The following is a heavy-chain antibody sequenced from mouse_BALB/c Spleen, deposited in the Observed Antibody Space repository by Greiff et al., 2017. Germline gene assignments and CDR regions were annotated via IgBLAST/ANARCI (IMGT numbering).Heavy chain of an antibody. J-gene: IGHJ3*01. CDR3: ARSRGYDGFAY. D-gene: IGHD2-2*01. Sequence: VQRVESGAELVRPGTSVKVSCKASGYAFTNYLIEWVKQRPGQGLEWIGVINPGSGGTNYNEKFKGKATLTADKSSSTAYMQLSSLTSDDSAVYFCARSRGYDGFAYWGQGTLVTVSA. V-gene: IGHV1-54*01. CDR2: INPGSGGT. CDR1: GYAFTNYL.